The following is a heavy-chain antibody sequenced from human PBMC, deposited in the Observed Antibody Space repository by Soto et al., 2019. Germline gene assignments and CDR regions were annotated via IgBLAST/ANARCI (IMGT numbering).Heavy chain of an antibody. CDR1: GDSVSSNDAV. V-gene: IGHV6-1*01. CDR2: TYYRSIWQT. Sequence: QVQLQQSGPGLVKPSQTLSLTCAISGDSVSSNDAVWNWIRQSPSRGLEWLGRTYYRSIWQTEYAVSVKGRIPTTQDASKNQFSLQLNPVTPGHTAMYYCATLVANSWLDHWGQGPLVTLSA. CDR3: ATLVANSWLDH. D-gene: IGHD2-15*01. J-gene: IGHJ5*02.